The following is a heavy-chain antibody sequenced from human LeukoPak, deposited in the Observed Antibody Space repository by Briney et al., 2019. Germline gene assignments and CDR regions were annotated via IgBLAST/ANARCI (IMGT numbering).Heavy chain of an antibody. CDR2: IYYSGST. Sequence: SETLSLTCTVSGGSISSYYWSWIRQPPGKGLEWIGYIYYSGSTNCNPSLKSRVTISVDTSKNQFSLKLSSVTAADTAVYYCARDPWGGSWFDPWGQGTLVTVSS. CDR3: ARDPWGGSWFDP. CDR1: GGSISSYY. V-gene: IGHV4-59*01. J-gene: IGHJ5*02. D-gene: IGHD3-10*01.